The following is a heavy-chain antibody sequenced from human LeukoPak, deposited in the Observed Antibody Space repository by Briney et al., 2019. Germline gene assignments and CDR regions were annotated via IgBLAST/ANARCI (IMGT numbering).Heavy chain of an antibody. CDR1: GFTFSSYA. D-gene: IGHD2-2*01. CDR2: ISYDGSNK. J-gene: IGHJ4*02. V-gene: IGHV3-30-3*01. Sequence: GRSLRLSCAASGFTFSSYAMHWVRQAPGKGLEWVAVISYDGSNKYYADSVKGRFTISRDNSKNTLYLQMNSLRAEDTAVYYCASRGYYSSTSCYYFDYWGQGTLVTVSS. CDR3: ASRGYYSSTSCYYFDY.